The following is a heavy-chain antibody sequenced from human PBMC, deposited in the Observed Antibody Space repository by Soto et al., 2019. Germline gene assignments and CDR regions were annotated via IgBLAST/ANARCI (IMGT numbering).Heavy chain of an antibody. Sequence: ASVKVSCKASGYTFTSYGISWVRRAPGQGLEWMGWINAYNGNTKYAQKLQGRVTMTTDTSTSTAYMELRSLRSDDTAVYYCARDLAISIFDYWGQGTLVTVSS. CDR3: ARDLAISIFDY. V-gene: IGHV1-18*01. J-gene: IGHJ4*02. D-gene: IGHD5-12*01. CDR1: GYTFTSYG. CDR2: INAYNGNT.